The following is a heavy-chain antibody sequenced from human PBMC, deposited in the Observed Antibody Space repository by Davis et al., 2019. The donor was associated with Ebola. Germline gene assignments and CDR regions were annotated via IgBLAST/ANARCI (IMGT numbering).Heavy chain of an antibody. V-gene: IGHV4-59*08. J-gene: IGHJ4*02. CDR2: IYYSGST. CDR1: GGSISSYY. D-gene: IGHD3-3*01. Sequence: PSETLSLTCTVSGGSISSYYWSWIRQPPGKGLEWIGYIYYSGSTNYNPSLKSRVTISVDTSKNQFSLKLSSVTAADTAVYYCARTTYYDFWSGSVFDYWGQGTLVTVSS. CDR3: ARTTYYDFWSGSVFDY.